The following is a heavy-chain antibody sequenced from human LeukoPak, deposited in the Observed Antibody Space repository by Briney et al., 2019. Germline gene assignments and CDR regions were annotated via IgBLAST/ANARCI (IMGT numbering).Heavy chain of an antibody. Sequence: PSETLSLTCTVSGGSISSGGYYWSWLRQHPGKGLEWIGYIYYSGSTYYNPSLKGRVTISVDTSKNQFSLKLSSVTAADTAVYYCARAYDYGDSNWFDPWGQGTLVTVSS. CDR2: IYYSGST. CDR1: GGSISSGGYY. D-gene: IGHD4-17*01. CDR3: ARAYDYGDSNWFDP. V-gene: IGHV4-31*03. J-gene: IGHJ5*02.